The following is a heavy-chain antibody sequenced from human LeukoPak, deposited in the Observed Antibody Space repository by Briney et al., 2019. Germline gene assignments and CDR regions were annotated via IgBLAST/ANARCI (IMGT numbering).Heavy chain of an antibody. CDR3: AGTYNWNSRGAFDI. D-gene: IGHD1-7*01. CDR2: IYTSGST. J-gene: IGHJ3*02. Sequence: ASETLSLTCTVSGGSISSYYWSWIRQPAGKGLEWIGRIYTSGSTNYNPSLKSRVTMSVDTSKNQFSLKLSSVTAADTAVYYCAGTYNWNSRGAFDIWGQGTMVTVSS. CDR1: GGSISSYY. V-gene: IGHV4-4*07.